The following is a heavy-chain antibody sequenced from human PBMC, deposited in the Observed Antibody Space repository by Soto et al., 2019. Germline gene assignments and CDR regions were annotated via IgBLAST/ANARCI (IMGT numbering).Heavy chain of an antibody. CDR2: ISSNSNYI. D-gene: IGHD5-18*01. J-gene: IGHJ4*02. V-gene: IGHV3-21*01. Sequence: PGGSLRLSCAASGFTFSIYSFNWARQAPGKGLEWVSSISSNSNYIYYAGSVKGRFTISRNNAENSLWLQMNSLRAEDTAVYYCAREQGGYSYGYWGQGTLVTVSS. CDR3: AREQGGYSYGY. CDR1: GFTFSIYS.